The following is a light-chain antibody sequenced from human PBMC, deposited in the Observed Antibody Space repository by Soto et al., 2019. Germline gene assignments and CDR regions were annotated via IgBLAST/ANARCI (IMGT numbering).Light chain of an antibody. CDR1: QSVSSD. CDR3: QQYYNWPRT. CDR2: GAS. J-gene: IGKJ1*01. Sequence: EIVMPQSPATLSVSPGERATLSCMASQSVSSDLAWYQHKPGQAPRLLIYGASTRATGIPARFSGRGSGTEFTLTISSLQSEDFAVYYCQQYYNWPRTFGQGTKVDIK. V-gene: IGKV3-15*01.